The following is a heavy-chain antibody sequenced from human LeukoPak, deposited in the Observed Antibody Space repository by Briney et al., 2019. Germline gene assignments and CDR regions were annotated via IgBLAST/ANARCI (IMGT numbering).Heavy chain of an antibody. V-gene: IGHV1-24*01. CDR1: GYTLTELS. J-gene: IGHJ6*02. CDR3: ATYNVDSYETSDGMDV. Sequence: ASVKVSCKVSGYTLTELSMHWVRQAPGKGLEWMGGFDPEDGETIYAQKVQGRVTITADRSTSTAYMELSSLRSEDTAVYYCATYNVDSYETSDGMDVWGQGTTVTVSS. D-gene: IGHD3-22*01. CDR2: FDPEDGET.